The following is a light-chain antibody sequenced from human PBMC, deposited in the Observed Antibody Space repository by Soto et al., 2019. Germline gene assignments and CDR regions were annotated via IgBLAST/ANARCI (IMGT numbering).Light chain of an antibody. V-gene: IGLV1-44*01. CDR2: SIN. Sequence: QPVLTQPPSASGTPGQRVTISCSGSSSNIGSNTVNWYQQLPGTAPRLLIYSINQRPSGVPDRFSGSKSGTSASLAISGLQSEDEADYYCAVWDDSLNGVVFGGGTKLTVL. J-gene: IGLJ2*01. CDR3: AVWDDSLNGVV. CDR1: SSNIGSNT.